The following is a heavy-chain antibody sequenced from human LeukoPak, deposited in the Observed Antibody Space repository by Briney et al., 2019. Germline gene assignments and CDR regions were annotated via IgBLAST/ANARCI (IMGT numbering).Heavy chain of an antibody. D-gene: IGHD6-13*01. CDR2: INHSGST. Sequence: SETLSLTCAVYGVSFSGYYWSWIRQPPGKGLEWIGEINHSGSTNYNPSLKSRVTISVDTSKNHFSLTLSSVTAPDTAVYYCARGASQPQAAAGLLDYWGQGTLVTVSS. CDR3: ARGASQPQAAAGLLDY. CDR1: GVSFSGYY. V-gene: IGHV4-34*01. J-gene: IGHJ4*02.